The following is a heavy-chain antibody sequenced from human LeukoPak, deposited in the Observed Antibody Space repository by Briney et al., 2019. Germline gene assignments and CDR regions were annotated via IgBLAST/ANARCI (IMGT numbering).Heavy chain of an antibody. CDR2: ISGSGGST. CDR3: AKDKGAYYYDSSGYYGEFRAFDI. Sequence: GGSLRLSCAASGFTFSSYAMSWVRQAPGKGLEWVSAISGSGGSTYYADSVKGRFTISRDNSKNTLYLQMNSLRAEDTAVYYCAKDKGAYYYDSSGYYGEFRAFDIWGQGTMVTVSS. D-gene: IGHD3-22*01. V-gene: IGHV3-23*01. J-gene: IGHJ3*02. CDR1: GFTFSSYA.